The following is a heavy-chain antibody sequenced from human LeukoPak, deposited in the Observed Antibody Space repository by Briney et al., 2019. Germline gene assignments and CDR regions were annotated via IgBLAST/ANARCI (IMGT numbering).Heavy chain of an antibody. Sequence: SETLSLTCTVSGGPISSYYWGWIRQPPGKGLEWIGYIYTSGSTNYNPSLKSRVTISVDTSKNQFSLKLSSVTAADTAVYYCARHGAYCSSTSCYSMDYYMDVWGKGTTVTVSS. J-gene: IGHJ6*03. CDR2: IYTSGST. CDR1: GGPISSYY. CDR3: ARHGAYCSSTSCYSMDYYMDV. V-gene: IGHV4-4*09. D-gene: IGHD2-2*02.